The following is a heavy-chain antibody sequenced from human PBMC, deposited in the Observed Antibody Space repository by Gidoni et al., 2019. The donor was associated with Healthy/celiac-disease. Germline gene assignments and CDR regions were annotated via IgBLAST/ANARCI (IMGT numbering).Heavy chain of an antibody. CDR1: GFTFDDYT. CDR2: ISWDGGST. D-gene: IGHD1-26*01. J-gene: IGHJ6*02. Sequence: EVQLVESGGVVVQPGGSLRLSCAASGFTFDDYTMHWVRQAPGKGLEWVSLISWDGGSTYYADSVKGRFTISRDNSKNSLYLQMNSLRTEDTALYYCAASGVGSSAVWGQGTTVTVSS. CDR3: AASGVGSSAV. V-gene: IGHV3-43*01.